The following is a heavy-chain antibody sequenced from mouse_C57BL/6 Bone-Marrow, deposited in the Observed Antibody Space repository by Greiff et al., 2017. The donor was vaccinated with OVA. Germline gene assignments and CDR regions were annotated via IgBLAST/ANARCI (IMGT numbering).Heavy chain of an antibody. CDR2: IYPGSGST. Sequence: QVQLQQPGAELVKPGASVKMSCKASGYTFTSYWITWVKQRPGQGLEWIGDIYPGSGSTNYNEKFKSKATLTVDTSASTAYMQRSSLTSEDSAVYYCARGGAAQAKAYWGQGTLVTVSA. CDR3: ARGGAAQAKAY. J-gene: IGHJ3*01. CDR1: GYTFTSYW. V-gene: IGHV1-55*01. D-gene: IGHD3-2*02.